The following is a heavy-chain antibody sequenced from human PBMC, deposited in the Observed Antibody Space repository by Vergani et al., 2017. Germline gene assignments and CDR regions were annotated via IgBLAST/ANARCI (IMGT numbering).Heavy chain of an antibody. CDR1: GDSFSSGVYY. J-gene: IGHJ4*02. V-gene: IGHV4-31*03. Sequence: QVQLQESGPGLVKPSQTLSLTCSVSGDSFSSGVYYWNWIRQHPGKGLEWIGYIYSTGSTHHNPSLRRRINMSVDTSKNQFSLKLNSVTSADTAMYYCARMGGYYEGDAFRIGYFDSWGPGILVTVSS. CDR3: ARMGGYYEGDAFRIGYFDS. D-gene: IGHD3-16*01. CDR2: IYSTGST.